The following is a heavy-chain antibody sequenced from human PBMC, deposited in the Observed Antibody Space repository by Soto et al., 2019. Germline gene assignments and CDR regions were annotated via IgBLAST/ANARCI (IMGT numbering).Heavy chain of an antibody. Sequence: SETLSLTCTVSGGSISSYYWSWIRQPPGNGLEWIGYINFSGSINYNPSLKSRGTISVDTSKNQFSLRLSSVTAADTAVYYCARSFGNRLERLLDYWGQGTLVTVSS. V-gene: IGHV4-59*08. CDR1: GGSISSYY. CDR2: INFSGSI. J-gene: IGHJ4*02. D-gene: IGHD1-1*01. CDR3: ARSFGNRLERLLDY.